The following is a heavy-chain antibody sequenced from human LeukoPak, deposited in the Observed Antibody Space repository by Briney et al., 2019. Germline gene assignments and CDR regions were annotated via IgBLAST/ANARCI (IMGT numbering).Heavy chain of an antibody. V-gene: IGHV3-23*01. Sequence: QPGGSLRLSCAASGFTFSSYAMSWVRQAPGKGLEWVSVISGSGGGTSYADSVKGRFTISRDNSKNTLYLQMNSLRAEDTAVYYCAKRETYYYDSRGYSYFDYWGQGTLVTVSS. D-gene: IGHD3-22*01. CDR3: AKRETYYYDSRGYSYFDY. J-gene: IGHJ4*02. CDR2: ISGSGGGT. CDR1: GFTFSSYA.